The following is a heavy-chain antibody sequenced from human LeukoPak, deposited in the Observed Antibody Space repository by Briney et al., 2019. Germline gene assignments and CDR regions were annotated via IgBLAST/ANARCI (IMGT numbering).Heavy chain of an antibody. CDR1: GYTFTSYD. CDR3: ARDSASXGAHFDY. CDR2: MNPNSGNT. V-gene: IGHV1-8*01. J-gene: IGHJ4*02. Sequence: GASVKVSCKASGYTFTSYDINWVRQATGQGLEWMGWMNPNSGNTGXXQKFQGRVTMTRNTSISTAYMELSSLRSEDTAVYYCARDSASXGAHFDYWGQGTLVTVSS.